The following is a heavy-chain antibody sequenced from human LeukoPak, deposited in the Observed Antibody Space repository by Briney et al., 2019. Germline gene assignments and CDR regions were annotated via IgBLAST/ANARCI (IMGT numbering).Heavy chain of an antibody. CDR3: ARQSRSNSWFSGGPKALNWFDS. V-gene: IGHV4-4*07. D-gene: IGHD6-13*01. CDR2: IYTSGST. Sequence: SETLSLTCTVSGGSFSTYYWSWIRQPAGKGLEWIGRIYTSGSTNYNPSLKSRLTMSVDPSKNQFSVKLNSVTAADTALYYCARQSRSNSWFSGGPKALNWFDSWAQGTLVTVSS. J-gene: IGHJ5*01. CDR1: GGSFSTYY.